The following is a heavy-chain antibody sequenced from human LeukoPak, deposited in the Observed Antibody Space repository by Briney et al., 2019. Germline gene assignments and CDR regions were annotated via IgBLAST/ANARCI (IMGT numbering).Heavy chain of an antibody. CDR1: GFTFSSYG. D-gene: IGHD3-16*01. CDR2: ISYDGSNK. Sequence: GGSLRLSCAASGFTFSSYGMHWVRQAPGKGLEWVAVISYDGSNKYYADSVKGRFTISRDNSKNTLYLQMNSLRAEDTAVYYCAKDRRVTPLYCFDYWGQGTLVTVSS. V-gene: IGHV3-30*18. CDR3: AKDRRVTPLYCFDY. J-gene: IGHJ4*02.